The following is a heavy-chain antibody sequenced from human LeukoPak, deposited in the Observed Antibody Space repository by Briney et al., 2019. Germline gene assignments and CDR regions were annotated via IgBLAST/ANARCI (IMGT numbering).Heavy chain of an antibody. V-gene: IGHV4-61*02. CDR3: ARGSFYFDSSGYYFDY. CDR2: IYTSGST. CDR1: GGSISSGSYY. Sequence: SQTLSLTCTVSGGSISSGSYYWSWIRQPAGKGLEWIGRIYTSGSTNYNPSLKSRVTISVDTSKNQFSLKLSSVTAADTAVYYCARGSFYFDSSGYYFDYWGQGTLVTVSS. D-gene: IGHD3-22*01. J-gene: IGHJ4*02.